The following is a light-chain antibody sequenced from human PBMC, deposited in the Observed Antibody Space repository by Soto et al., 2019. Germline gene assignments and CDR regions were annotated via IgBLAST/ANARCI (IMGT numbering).Light chain of an antibody. CDR3: GADHGSWRYCIVV. CDR1: SGYRNYN. J-gene: IGLJ2*01. CDR2: VGTGGLVG. V-gene: IGLV9-49*01. Sequence: QLVLTQQPSASASLGASVTLTCTLSSGYRNYNVDWYQQRPGKCPRFVMRVGTGGLVGSKGGCIPDRFSVLGSCLNRYLTIKNNEEANESDDHCGADHGSWRYCIVVLGGGTKLTVL.